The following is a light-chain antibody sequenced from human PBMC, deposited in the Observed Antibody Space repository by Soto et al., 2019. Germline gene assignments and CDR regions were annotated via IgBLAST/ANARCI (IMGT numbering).Light chain of an antibody. CDR2: EVS. Sequence: QSVLTQPASVSGSPGQSITISCTGTSSDVGGYNYVSWYQQHPGKAPKLMIYEVSNRPSGVSNRFSGSKSGNTASLTISGLQAEDEADYYCRSYTSSSTLYVFGTGTKGTVL. V-gene: IGLV2-14*01. CDR3: RSYTSSSTLYV. J-gene: IGLJ1*01. CDR1: SSDVGGYNY.